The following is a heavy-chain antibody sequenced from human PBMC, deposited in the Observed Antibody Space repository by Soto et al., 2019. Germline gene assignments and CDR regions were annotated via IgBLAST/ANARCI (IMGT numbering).Heavy chain of an antibody. D-gene: IGHD3-10*01. J-gene: IGHJ3*02. V-gene: IGHV3-21*01. Sequence: EVQLVESGGGLVKPGGSLRLSCAASGFTFSSYSMNWVRQAPGKGLEWVSSISSSSSYIYYADSVKGRFTISSDNAKNSLYLQMNSLRAEDTAVYYCARDGIGDANDAFDIWGQGTMVTVSS. CDR2: ISSSSSYI. CDR3: ARDGIGDANDAFDI. CDR1: GFTFSSYS.